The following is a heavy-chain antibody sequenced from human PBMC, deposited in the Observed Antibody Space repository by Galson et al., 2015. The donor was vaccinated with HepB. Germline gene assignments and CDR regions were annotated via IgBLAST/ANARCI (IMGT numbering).Heavy chain of an antibody. J-gene: IGHJ6*03. Sequence: SVKVSCKASGYTFTSYAMHWVRQAPGQRLEWMGWISAGNGYTKYSQKFQGRVTITRDTSASTAYMELSSLTSEDTAVYYCARDHYDYIWGSYRYTHMDVWGKGTTVTVSS. CDR2: ISAGNGYT. D-gene: IGHD3-16*02. CDR1: GYTFTSYA. V-gene: IGHV1-3*01. CDR3: ARDHYDYIWGSYRYTHMDV.